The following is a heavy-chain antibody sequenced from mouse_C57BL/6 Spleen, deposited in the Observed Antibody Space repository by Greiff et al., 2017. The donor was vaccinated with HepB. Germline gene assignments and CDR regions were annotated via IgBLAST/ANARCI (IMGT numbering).Heavy chain of an antibody. V-gene: IGHV1-19*01. CDR3: ARSPYYGSSYDWYFDV. J-gene: IGHJ1*03. D-gene: IGHD1-1*01. CDR1: GYTFTDYY. CDR2: INPYNGGT. Sequence: VQLKESGPVLVKPGASVKMSCKASGYTFTDYYMNWVKQSHGKSLEWIGVINPYNGGTSYNQKFKGKATLTVDKSSSTAYMELNSLTSEDSAVYYCARSPYYGSSYDWYFDVWGTGTTVTVSS.